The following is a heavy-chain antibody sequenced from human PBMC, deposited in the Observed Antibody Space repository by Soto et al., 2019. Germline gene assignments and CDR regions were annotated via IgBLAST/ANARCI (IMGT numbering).Heavy chain of an antibody. D-gene: IGHD2-2*01. CDR3: ARADPFCSCPRCYAPDH. CDR1: GFTFSSYS. V-gene: IGHV3-48*01. J-gene: IGHJ4*02. Sequence: EVQLVESGGGLVQPGGSLRLSCAASGFTFSSYSMNWVRQAPGKGLEWVSYISSSSSTIYYADSVKGRFTISRDNAQISLFLQINRLRAGDTVVFFWARADPFCSCPRCYAPDHGGQGTLVPV. CDR2: ISSSSSTI.